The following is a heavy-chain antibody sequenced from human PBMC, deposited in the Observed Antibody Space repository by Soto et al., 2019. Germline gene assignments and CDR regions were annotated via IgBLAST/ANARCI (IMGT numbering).Heavy chain of an antibody. V-gene: IGHV3-30*18. CDR2: ISYDGSNK. CDR1: GFTFSSYG. Sequence: GGSLRLSCAASGFTFSSYGMHWVRQAPGKGLEWVAVISYDGSNKYYADSVKGRFTISRDNSKNTLYLQMNSLRAEDTAVYYCAKFWVGDSSGYYYANAFDIWGQGTMVTVSS. CDR3: AKFWVGDSSGYYYANAFDI. J-gene: IGHJ3*02. D-gene: IGHD3-22*01.